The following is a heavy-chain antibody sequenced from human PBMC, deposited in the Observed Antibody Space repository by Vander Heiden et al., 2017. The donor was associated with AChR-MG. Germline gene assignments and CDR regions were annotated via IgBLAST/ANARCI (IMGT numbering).Heavy chain of an antibody. CDR2: IWYDGSYE. Sequence: QVLLVESGGGVVQPGQSLTLSCAASGFTFRSHGMHWVRQAPGKGLDWVAFIWYDGSYEYYGDSVKGRFTISRDTSKNMVYLQMNSLRAEDTGVYYCARDLVGANWGPDFWGQGTRVTVSS. CDR3: ARDLVGANWGPDF. J-gene: IGHJ4*02. CDR1: GFTFRSHG. V-gene: IGHV3-33*01. D-gene: IGHD1-26*01.